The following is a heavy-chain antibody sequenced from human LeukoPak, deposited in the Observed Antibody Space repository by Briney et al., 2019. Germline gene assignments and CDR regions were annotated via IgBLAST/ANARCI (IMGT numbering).Heavy chain of an antibody. D-gene: IGHD1-1*01. CDR2: IYYTGKI. Sequence: SETLSLTCAVSGGSINSHYWGWIRQPPGKGLQWIGDIYYTGKINYNPSLKSRVTITLDTSKDHLSLNLTSVLAADTAIYYCVRRDTRWNYFDYWGQGILVTVSS. CDR1: GGSINSHY. V-gene: IGHV4-59*08. J-gene: IGHJ4*02. CDR3: VRRDTRWNYFDY.